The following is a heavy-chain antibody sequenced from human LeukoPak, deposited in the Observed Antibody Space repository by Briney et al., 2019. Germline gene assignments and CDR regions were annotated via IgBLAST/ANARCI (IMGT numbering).Heavy chain of an antibody. Sequence: PGGSLRLSCAASGFTFSDYYMSWIRQAPGKGLEWVANIKQDGSEKYYLDSVKGQFTISRDNAKNSLYLQMNSLRAEDTAVYYCARDGAAAEFDYWGQGTLVTVSS. J-gene: IGHJ4*02. CDR1: GFTFSDYY. D-gene: IGHD6-13*01. CDR2: IKQDGSEK. CDR3: ARDGAAAEFDY. V-gene: IGHV3-7*01.